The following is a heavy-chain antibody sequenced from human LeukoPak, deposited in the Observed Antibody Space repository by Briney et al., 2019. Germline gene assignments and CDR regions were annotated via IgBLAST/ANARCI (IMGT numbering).Heavy chain of an antibody. V-gene: IGHV3-53*01. CDR2: IYSGGST. CDR3: ARAVAANHDAFDI. J-gene: IGHJ3*02. Sequence: PGGTLRLSCAASGFTVSSNYMSWVRQAPGKGLEWVSVIYSGGSTYYADSVKGRFTTSRDNSKNTLYLQMNSLRAEDTAVYYCARAVAANHDAFDIWGQGTMVTVSS. D-gene: IGHD6-19*01. CDR1: GFTVSSNY.